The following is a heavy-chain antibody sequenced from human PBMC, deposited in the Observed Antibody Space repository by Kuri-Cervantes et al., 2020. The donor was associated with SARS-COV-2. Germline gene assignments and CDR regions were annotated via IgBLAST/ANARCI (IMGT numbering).Heavy chain of an antibody. J-gene: IGHJ1*01. Sequence: GGSLRLSCAASGFTFSSYAMSWVRQAPGKGLEWVSTISGSGGSIDYAVSVKGRFTISRDNSKNTLYLEMDSLTADDTAIYYCAKDPFGSSSAEYFQYWGPGTLVTVSS. D-gene: IGHD6-6*01. CDR1: GFTFSSYA. CDR3: AKDPFGSSSAEYFQY. CDR2: ISGSGGSI. V-gene: IGHV3-23*01.